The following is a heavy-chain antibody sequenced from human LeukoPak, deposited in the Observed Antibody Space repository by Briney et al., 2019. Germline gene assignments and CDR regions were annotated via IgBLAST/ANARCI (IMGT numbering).Heavy chain of an antibody. D-gene: IGHD3-9*01. CDR3: FTFMTLRFFDLDYYGVDV. V-gene: IGHV3-15*01. J-gene: IGHJ6*04. CDR1: GFTFSDAW. Sequence: PGGSLRLSCGTSGFTFSDAWMNWVRQAPGKGLEWVGRIKSKTDGGTIDYAAPVKGRFTISRDDSKNTLYLQMNSLKTEDTAVYYCFTFMTLRFFDLDYYGVDVWGEGTTVTVSP. CDR2: IKSKTDGGTI.